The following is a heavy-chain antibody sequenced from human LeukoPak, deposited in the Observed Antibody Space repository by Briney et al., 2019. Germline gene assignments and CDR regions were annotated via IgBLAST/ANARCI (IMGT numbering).Heavy chain of an antibody. CDR3: AREGGFYRPLDY. J-gene: IGHJ4*02. CDR2: VHLDGRT. Sequence: SETLSLTCGVSGGSVINTNWWTWVRQPPGKGLEWIGEVHLDGRTYYNPSLESRLTMSVDVSENQVSLKLTSVTAADTAVYYCAREGGFYRPLDYSGQGTLVTVSS. CDR1: GGSVINTNW. V-gene: IGHV4-4*02. D-gene: IGHD3-3*01.